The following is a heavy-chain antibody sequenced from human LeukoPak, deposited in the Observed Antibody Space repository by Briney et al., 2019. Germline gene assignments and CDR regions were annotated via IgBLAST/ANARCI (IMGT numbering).Heavy chain of an antibody. Sequence: SETLSLTCTVSGGSISSSSYYWGWTRQPPGKGLDWIGIINYRGNTYYNPSLKSRVTISVDTSKNQFSLRLSSVTAADTAVYYCARRDSYSSGYYYFDYWGQGTLVTVSS. CDR2: INYRGNT. D-gene: IGHD3-22*01. CDR3: ARRDSYSSGYYYFDY. J-gene: IGHJ4*02. V-gene: IGHV4-39*01. CDR1: GGSISSSSYY.